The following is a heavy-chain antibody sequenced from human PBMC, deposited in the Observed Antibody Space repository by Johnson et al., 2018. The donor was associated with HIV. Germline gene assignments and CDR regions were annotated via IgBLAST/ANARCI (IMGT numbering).Heavy chain of an antibody. D-gene: IGHD3-22*01. Sequence: VLLVESGGGLVQPGGSLRLSCAASGFTFSSYAMSWVRQAPGKGLEWVSGISGSGASTYYADSVNGRFTISRDNSKSTLYLQMNSLRAEDTAVYYCARDIRESFGSYYSSGSGLGAFDIWGQGTMVTVSS. J-gene: IGHJ3*02. CDR3: ARDIRESFGSYYSSGSGLGAFDI. V-gene: IGHV3-23*04. CDR1: GFTFSSYA. CDR2: ISGSGAST.